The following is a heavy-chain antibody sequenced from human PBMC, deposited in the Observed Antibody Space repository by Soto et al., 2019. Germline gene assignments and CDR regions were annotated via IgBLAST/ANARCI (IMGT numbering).Heavy chain of an antibody. CDR2: INPSGGST. D-gene: IGHD2-15*01. J-gene: IGHJ6*02. CDR1: GYTFTSYY. Sequence: ASVKVSCKASGYTFTSYYMHWVRQAPGQGLEWMGIINPSGGSTSYAQKFQGRVTMTRDTSTSTVYMELSSLRSEDTAVYYCARESGGRPPPYYYYGMDVWGQGTTVTVSS. CDR3: ARESGGRPPPYYYYGMDV. V-gene: IGHV1-46*01.